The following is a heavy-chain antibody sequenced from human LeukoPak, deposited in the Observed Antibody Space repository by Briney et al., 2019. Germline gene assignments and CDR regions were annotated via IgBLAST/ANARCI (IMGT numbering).Heavy chain of an antibody. J-gene: IGHJ6*02. D-gene: IGHD4-17*01. CDR2: ISYDGSNK. Sequence: GGSLRLSCAASGFTFSSYGMHWVRQAPGKGLEWVAVISYDGSNKYYADSVKGRFTISRDNSKNTLYLQMNSLRAEDTAVYYCAKDRNYGDYEKGLYYYGMDVWGQGTTVTVSS. V-gene: IGHV3-30*18. CDR3: AKDRNYGDYEKGLYYYGMDV. CDR1: GFTFSSYG.